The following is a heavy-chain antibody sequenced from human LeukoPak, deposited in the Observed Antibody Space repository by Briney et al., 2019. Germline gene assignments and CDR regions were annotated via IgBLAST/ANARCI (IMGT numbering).Heavy chain of an antibody. CDR1: GFTFSSYW. CDR2: IKRDGNEK. J-gene: IGHJ5*01. CDR3: AKEGAYPIITYDS. V-gene: IGHV3-7*01. D-gene: IGHD3-10*01. Sequence: GGSLRLSCAASGFTFSSYWMNWVRQAPGKGLEWVANIKRDGNEKNYVDSVKGRYSISRDNAKNSLYLQMDSLRAEDTAVYYCAKEGAYPIITYDSWGQGALVTVSS.